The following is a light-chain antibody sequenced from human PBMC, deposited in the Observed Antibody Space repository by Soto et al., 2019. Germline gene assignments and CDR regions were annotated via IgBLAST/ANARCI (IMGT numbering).Light chain of an antibody. CDR3: SSYTSKSSLV. V-gene: IGLV2-14*01. J-gene: IGLJ2*01. CDR2: EVR. Sequence: QSALAQPASVSGSPGQSITISCAGTMRDVGAYNLVSWYQQHPGRAPQLIIYEVRNRPSGISFRFSGSKSGNTASLTISGLQAEDEADYYCSSYTSKSSLVFGGGTKVTVL. CDR1: MRDVGAYNL.